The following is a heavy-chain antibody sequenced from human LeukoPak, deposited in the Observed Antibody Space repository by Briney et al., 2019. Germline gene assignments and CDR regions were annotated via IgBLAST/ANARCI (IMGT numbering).Heavy chain of an antibody. CDR3: ARDHGQWVVGISLDY. J-gene: IGHJ4*02. CDR1: GYTFTSYY. Sequence: VASVKVSCKASGYTFTSYYMHWVRQAPGQGLEWMGIINPSGGSTSYAQKFQGRVTMTTDTSTTTVYMELSSLRSEDTAVYYCARDHGQWVVGISLDYWGEGALVTVSS. CDR2: INPSGGST. V-gene: IGHV1-46*01. D-gene: IGHD6-19*01.